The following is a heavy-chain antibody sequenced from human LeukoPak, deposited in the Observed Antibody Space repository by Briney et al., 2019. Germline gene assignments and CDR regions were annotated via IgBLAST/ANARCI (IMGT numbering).Heavy chain of an antibody. V-gene: IGHV4-34*01. CDR2: INHSGST. Sequence: KPSETLSLTCAVYGGSFSGYYWSWIRQPPGKGLEWIGEINHSGSTNYNPSLKSRVTISVDTSKNQFSLKLSSVTAADTAVYYCARPIRSRDNNWFDPWGQGILVTVSS. J-gene: IGHJ5*02. D-gene: IGHD3-10*01. CDR1: GGSFSGYY. CDR3: ARPIRSRDNNWFDP.